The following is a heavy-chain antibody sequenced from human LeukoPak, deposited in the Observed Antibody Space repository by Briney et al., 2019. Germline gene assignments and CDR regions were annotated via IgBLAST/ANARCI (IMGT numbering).Heavy chain of an antibody. CDR2: IYYTGST. CDR1: GGSVSDYY. CDR3: ASRKLGNDY. J-gene: IGHJ4*02. Sequence: SETLSLTCTISGGSVSDYYWSWIRQSPGKGLEWIGYIYYTGSTTYNPSLKGRSPISADTSKDQLSLKLSALTPADTALFYCASRKLGNDYWGQGTLVTVSS. D-gene: IGHD7-27*01. V-gene: IGHV4-59*02.